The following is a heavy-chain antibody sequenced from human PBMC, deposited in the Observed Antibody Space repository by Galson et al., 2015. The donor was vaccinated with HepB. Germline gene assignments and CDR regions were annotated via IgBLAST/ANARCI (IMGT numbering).Heavy chain of an antibody. CDR3: ARDSGDYDFWSGYPYYYYYYYMDV. D-gene: IGHD3-3*01. J-gene: IGHJ6*03. CDR2: TNPNSGGT. CDR1: GYTFTGYY. V-gene: IGHV1-2*02. Sequence: SVTVSCKASGYTFTGYYMHWVRQAPGQGLEWMGWTNPNSGGTNYAQKFQGRVTMTRDTSISTAYMELSRLRSDDTAVYYCARDSGDYDFWSGYPYYYYYYYMDVWGKGTTVTVSS.